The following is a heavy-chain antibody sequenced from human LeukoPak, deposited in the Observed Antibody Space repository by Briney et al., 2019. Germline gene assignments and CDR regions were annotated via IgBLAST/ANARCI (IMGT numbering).Heavy chain of an antibody. CDR2: ISAYNGNT. CDR3: ARGADSGYDWGNWFDP. V-gene: IGHV1-18*01. CDR1: GYTFTSYG. Sequence: ASVKVSCKASGYTFTSYGISWVRQAPGQGLEWMGWISAYNGNTNYAQKLQGRVTMTTDTSTSTAYMELRSLRSDDTAVYYCARGADSGYDWGNWFDPWGQETLVTVSS. D-gene: IGHD5-12*01. J-gene: IGHJ5*02.